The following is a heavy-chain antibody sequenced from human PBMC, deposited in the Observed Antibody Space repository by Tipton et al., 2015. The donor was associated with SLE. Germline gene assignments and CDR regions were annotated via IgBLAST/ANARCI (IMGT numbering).Heavy chain of an antibody. CDR3: AKDRYSGGFYYFDD. CDR2: ISWHSGNI. CDR1: GFTFDDYA. Sequence: SLRLSCVASGFTFDDYAMHWVRQAPGKGLEWVSGISWHSGNIGYADSVKGRFTISRDNAKNSLYLQMDSLRTDDTALYYCAKDRYSGGFYYFDDWGQGTLVTVSS. J-gene: IGHJ4*02. V-gene: IGHV3-9*01. D-gene: IGHD1-26*01.